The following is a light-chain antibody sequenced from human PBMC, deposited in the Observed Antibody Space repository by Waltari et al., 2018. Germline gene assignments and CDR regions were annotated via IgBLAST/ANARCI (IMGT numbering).Light chain of an antibody. V-gene: IGLV1-40*01. CDR2: VVN. CDR3: QSYDTSLGVV. J-gene: IGLJ2*01. Sequence: QSVLTQPPSVSGAPGQRVTISCTGSWSNIGAGYDVHWDQQLPGTAPTLLVDVVNARPPGVPDRFCGAKSGTSASLAIPGRQPEDEADYYCQSYDTSLGVVVGGGTKLTVL. CDR1: WSNIGAGYD.